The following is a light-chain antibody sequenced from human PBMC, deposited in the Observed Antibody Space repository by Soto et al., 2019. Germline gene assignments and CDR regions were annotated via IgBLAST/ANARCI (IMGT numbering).Light chain of an antibody. V-gene: IGKV3-11*01. CDR2: DAS. Sequence: EIVLTQSPAPLSLSPGERATLSSRASQSVSNYLAWYQQKPGQAPRLLIYDASNRATGIPARFSGSGSGTDFTLTISSLEPEDFAVYYCQQRSNWPLLTFGGGTKVEIK. CDR1: QSVSNY. CDR3: QQRSNWPLLT. J-gene: IGKJ4*01.